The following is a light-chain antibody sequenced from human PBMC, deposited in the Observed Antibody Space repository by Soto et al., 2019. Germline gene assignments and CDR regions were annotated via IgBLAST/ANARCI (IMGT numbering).Light chain of an antibody. Sequence: QSGLTQPASVSGSPGQSITISCTGTSSDVGGYTYVSWYQQHPDKAPKLMLYEVSNRPSGVSNRFSGSKSGNTASLTISGLQAEDEADYYCSSYTSSSTYVFGTGTKLTVL. CDR1: SSDVGGYTY. J-gene: IGLJ1*01. V-gene: IGLV2-14*01. CDR3: SSYTSSSTYV. CDR2: EVS.